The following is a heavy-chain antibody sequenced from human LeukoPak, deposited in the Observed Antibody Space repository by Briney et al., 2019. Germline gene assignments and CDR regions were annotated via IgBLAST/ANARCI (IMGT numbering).Heavy chain of an antibody. J-gene: IGHJ4*02. CDR3: ARGLLNLRYFDWLPAEFDY. Sequence: SQTLSLTCTVSGGSVSSGSYYWSWIRQPPGKGLEWIGYIYYSGSTNYNPSLKSRVTTSVDTSKNQFSLKLSSVTAADTAVYYCARGLLNLRYFDWLPAEFDYWGQGTLVTVSS. CDR2: IYYSGST. V-gene: IGHV4-61*01. CDR1: GGSVSSGSYY. D-gene: IGHD3-9*01.